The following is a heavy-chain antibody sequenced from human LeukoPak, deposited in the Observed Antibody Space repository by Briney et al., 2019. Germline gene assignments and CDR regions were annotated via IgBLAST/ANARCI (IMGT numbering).Heavy chain of an antibody. CDR2: INHSGST. Sequence: SETLSLTCAVYGGSFSGYYWSWIRQPPGKGLEWIGEINHSGSTNYNPSLKSRVTISVDTSKNQFSLKLSSVTAADTAVYYRAGELPDYYFDYWGQGTLVTVSS. CDR1: GGSFSGYY. J-gene: IGHJ4*02. V-gene: IGHV4-34*01. CDR3: AGELPDYYFDY. D-gene: IGHD1-26*01.